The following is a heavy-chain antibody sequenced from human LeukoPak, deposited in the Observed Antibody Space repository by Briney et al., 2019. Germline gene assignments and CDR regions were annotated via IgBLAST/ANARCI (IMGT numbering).Heavy chain of an antibody. J-gene: IGHJ4*02. CDR2: IKQDGSEK. CDR3: ARGARAPVH. V-gene: IGHV3-7*05. Sequence: GGSLRLSCAASGFSFSSYWMTWVRQAPGKGLEWVANIKQDGSEKYYADSVKGRFTISRDNAKNSLSLQMSSLRAEDTAVYYCARGARAPVHWGQGTLVTVSS. CDR1: GFSFSSYW.